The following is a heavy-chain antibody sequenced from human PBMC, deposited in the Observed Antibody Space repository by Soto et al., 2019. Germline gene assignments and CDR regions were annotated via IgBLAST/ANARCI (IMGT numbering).Heavy chain of an antibody. D-gene: IGHD6-19*01. CDR2: ISYDGSNK. CDR3: ARDKRVAGPAPSPYYGMDV. V-gene: IGHV3-30-3*01. J-gene: IGHJ6*02. CDR1: GFTFSSYA. Sequence: GSLRLSCAASGFTFSSYAMHWVRQAPGKGLEWVAVISYDGSNKYYADSVKGRFTISRDNSKNTLYLQMNSLRAEDTAVYYWARDKRVAGPAPSPYYGMDVWAKGPRSPSP.